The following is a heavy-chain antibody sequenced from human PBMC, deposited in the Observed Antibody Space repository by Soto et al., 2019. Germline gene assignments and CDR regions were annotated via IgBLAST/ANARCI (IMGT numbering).Heavy chain of an antibody. CDR1: GFTFSSYC. J-gene: IGHJ3*02. Sequence: PGGSLRLSCAASGFTFSSYCMHWVRQAPGKGLEWVAVISYDGSNRYYADSVKGRFTISRDNFKNTLYLQMNSLRAEDTAVYYCAKDLRLYSSSWYEVGAFDIWGQGTMVTVSS. CDR2: ISYDGSNR. V-gene: IGHV3-30*18. D-gene: IGHD6-13*01. CDR3: AKDLRLYSSSWYEVGAFDI.